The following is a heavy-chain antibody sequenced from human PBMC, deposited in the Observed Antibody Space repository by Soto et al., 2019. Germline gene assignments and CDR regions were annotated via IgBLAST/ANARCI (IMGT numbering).Heavy chain of an antibody. D-gene: IGHD6-13*01. V-gene: IGHV3-23*01. CDR2: ISGSGGST. CDR3: AKGNQYSSTGYYFDY. Sequence: PGGSLRLSCAASGFTFSSYAMSWVRQAPGKGLEWVSAISGSGGSTYYADSVKGRFTISRDNSKNTLYLQMNSLRAEDTAVYYCAKGNQYSSTGYYFDYWGQGTLVTVSS. CDR1: GFTFSSYA. J-gene: IGHJ4*02.